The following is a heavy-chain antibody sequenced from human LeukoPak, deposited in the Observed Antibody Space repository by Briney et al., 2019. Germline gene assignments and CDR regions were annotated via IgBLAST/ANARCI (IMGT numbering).Heavy chain of an antibody. CDR2: IYTSGSI. J-gene: IGHJ2*01. CDR1: GDPLSDNY. V-gene: IGHV4-4*07. Sequence: PSETLSLTCTVSGDPLSDNYWSWIRQPAGKGLEWIGRIYTSGSINYNPSLKSRVSMSIDTSKNQLSLNLRSLTAADTAVYYCARHVSAYNPHWYFDLWGRGTLVTVSA. D-gene: IGHD5-24*01. CDR3: ARHVSAYNPHWYFDL.